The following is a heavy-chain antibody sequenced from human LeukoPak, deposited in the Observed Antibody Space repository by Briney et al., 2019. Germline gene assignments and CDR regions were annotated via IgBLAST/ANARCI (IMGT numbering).Heavy chain of an antibody. V-gene: IGHV1-2*06. CDR1: GYTFTSYY. CDR2: INPTGGST. J-gene: IGHJ4*02. Sequence: ASVKVSCKASGYTFTSYYMHWVRQAPGQGLEWMGLINPTGGSTGYAQKFQGRVTMTRDTSISTAYMELSRLRSDDTAVYYCARVRAEWELLHWGQGTLVTVSS. CDR3: ARVRAEWELLH. D-gene: IGHD1-26*01.